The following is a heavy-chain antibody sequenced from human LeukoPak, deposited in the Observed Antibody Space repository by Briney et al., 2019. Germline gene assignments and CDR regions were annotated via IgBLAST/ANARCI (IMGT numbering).Heavy chain of an antibody. Sequence: SQTLSLTCVISGDSVSSDSASWIWFRQLPSGGLEWLGRTYYRSRWYEDYAASVKSRLTIRPDTSKNQFSLQLDSVTPEDTAVYFCARGGHSSSWPYYYNYMDVWGNGTTVVVSS. CDR2: TYYRSRWYE. CDR3: ARGGHSSSWPYYYNYMDV. V-gene: IGHV6-1*01. CDR1: GDSVSSDSAS. J-gene: IGHJ6*03. D-gene: IGHD6-13*01.